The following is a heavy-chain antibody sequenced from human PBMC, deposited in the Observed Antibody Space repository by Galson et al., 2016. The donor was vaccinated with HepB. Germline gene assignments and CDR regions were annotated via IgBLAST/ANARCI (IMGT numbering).Heavy chain of an antibody. V-gene: IGHV3-33*01. CDR2: IWSDGSNK. CDR1: GFTFSSYG. D-gene: IGHD3-10*01. J-gene: IGHJ5*02. CDR3: ARGLLWFRESQNWFDP. Sequence: SLRLSCAGSGFTFSSYGMHWVRQAPGKGLEWVAVIWSDGSNKYYADSVKGRFTVSRDNSKNTLYLQMNSLRAEDTAVYYCARGLLWFRESQNWFDPWGQGTLVTVSS.